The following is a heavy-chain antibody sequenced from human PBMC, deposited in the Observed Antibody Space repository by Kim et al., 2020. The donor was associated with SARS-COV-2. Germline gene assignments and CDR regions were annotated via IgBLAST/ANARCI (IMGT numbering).Heavy chain of an antibody. V-gene: IGHV4-34*01. CDR3: ARGRTLLRRRDMVRGVIKGIGWFDP. CDR2: INHSGST. Sequence: ETLSLTCAVYGGSFSGYYWSWIRQPPGKGLEWIGEINHSGSTNYNPSLKSRVTISVDTSKNQFSLKLSSVTAADTAVYYCARGRTLLRRRDMVRGVIKGIGWFDPWGQGTLVTVSS. J-gene: IGHJ5*02. CDR1: GGSFSGYY. D-gene: IGHD3-10*01.